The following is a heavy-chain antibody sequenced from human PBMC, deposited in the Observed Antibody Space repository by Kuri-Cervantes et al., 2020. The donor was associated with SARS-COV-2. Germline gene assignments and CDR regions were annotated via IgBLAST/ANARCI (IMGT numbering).Heavy chain of an antibody. V-gene: IGHV4-59*12. J-gene: IGHJ6*03. CDR2: IYYSGST. CDR3: ARGDIVVVPAAKTPYYYYYMDV. Sequence: SETLSLTCTVSGGSISSYYWSWIRQPPGKGLEWIGYIYYSGSTNYNPSLKSRVTISVDTSKNQFSLKLSSVTAADTAVYYCARGDIVVVPAAKTPYYYYYMDVWGKGTTVPSP. CDR1: GGSISSYY. D-gene: IGHD2-2*01.